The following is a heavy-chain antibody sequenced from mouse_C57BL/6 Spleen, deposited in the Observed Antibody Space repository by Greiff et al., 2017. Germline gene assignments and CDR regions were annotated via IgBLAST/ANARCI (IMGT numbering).Heavy chain of an antibody. J-gene: IGHJ1*03. Sequence: QVHVKQSGPELVKPGASVKISCKASGYAFSSSWMNWVKQRPGKGLEWIGRIYPGDGDTNYNGKFKGKATLTADKSSSTAYMQLSSLTSEDSAVYFCARPGDWDWYFDVWGTGTTVTVSS. D-gene: IGHD4-1*01. V-gene: IGHV1-82*01. CDR3: ARPGDWDWYFDV. CDR2: IYPGDGDT. CDR1: GYAFSSSW.